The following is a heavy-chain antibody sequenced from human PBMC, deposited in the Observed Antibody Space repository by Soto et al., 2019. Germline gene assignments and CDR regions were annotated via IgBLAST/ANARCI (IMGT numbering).Heavy chain of an antibody. CDR1: GGTFSSYA. CDR2: IIPIFGTA. D-gene: IGHD5-12*01. CDR3: ARNSGYDYGKRYSYCGMDV. V-gene: IGHV1-69*01. J-gene: IGHJ6*02. Sequence: QVQLVQSGAEVKKPGSSVKVSCKASGGTFSSYAISWVRQAPGQGLEWMGGIIPIFGTANYAQKFQGRVTITADESTSTAYMELSSLRSEDTAVYYCARNSGYDYGKRYSYCGMDVWGQGTTVTVSS.